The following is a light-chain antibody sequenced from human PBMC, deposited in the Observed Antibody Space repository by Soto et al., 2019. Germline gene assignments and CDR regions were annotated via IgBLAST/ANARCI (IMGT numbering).Light chain of an antibody. V-gene: IGLV2-14*01. J-gene: IGLJ3*02. CDR2: DVS. Sequence: QSALTQPASVSGSPGQSIAISCTGTSSDVGGYNYVAWYQQHPGKGPKLMIFDVSDRPSGVSNRFSGSKSGNTASLPISGLQAEDEADYYCSSYTTSSTLVFGGGTKLTVL. CDR1: SSDVGGYNY. CDR3: SSYTTSSTLV.